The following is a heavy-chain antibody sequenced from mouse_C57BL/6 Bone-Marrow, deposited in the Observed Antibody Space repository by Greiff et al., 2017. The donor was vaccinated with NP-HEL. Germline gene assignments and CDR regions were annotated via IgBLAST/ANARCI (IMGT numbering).Heavy chain of an antibody. V-gene: IGHV5-4*01. CDR1: GFTFSSYA. CDR2: ISDGGSYT. Sequence: EVQRVESGGGLVKPGGSLKLSCAASGFTFSSYAMSWVRQTPEKRLEWVATISDGGSYTYYPANVKGRFTISRDNDKNNLYLQMSHLKSEDTAMYYCARGISGRGGYAMDYWGQGTSVTVSS. D-gene: IGHD1-1*01. CDR3: ARGISGRGGYAMDY. J-gene: IGHJ4*01.